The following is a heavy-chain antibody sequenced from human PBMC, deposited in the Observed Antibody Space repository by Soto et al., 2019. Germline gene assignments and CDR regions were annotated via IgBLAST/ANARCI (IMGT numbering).Heavy chain of an antibody. CDR2: MNPNSGNT. CDR3: ARSPRNWGFDY. V-gene: IGHV1-8*01. J-gene: IGHJ4*02. D-gene: IGHD7-27*01. CDR1: GYTFTSYD. Sequence: QVQLVQSGAEVKKPGAPVKVSCRASGYTFTSYDINWVRQATGQGFEWMGWMNPNSGNTGYAQKFQGRATMTRYTSITTAYMELSSLRSEDTAVYDCARSPRNWGFDYWGLGTLVTVSS.